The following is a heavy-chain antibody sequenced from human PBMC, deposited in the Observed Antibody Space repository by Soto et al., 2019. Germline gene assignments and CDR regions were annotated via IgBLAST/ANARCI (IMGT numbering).Heavy chain of an antibody. Sequence: QITLKESGPTLVKPTQTLTPTCTFSGFSVTDNGEGVGWIRQPPGKALEWLGLIYWNDEKTYNPSLKSRLTITKGTSTNQVVLTMINVDPVDTATYYCAHGGTAVSLYRDAFNIWGQGTTVTVSS. CDR2: IYWNDEK. D-gene: IGHD6-19*01. J-gene: IGHJ3*02. CDR3: AHGGTAVSLYRDAFNI. V-gene: IGHV2-5*01. CDR1: GFSVTDNGEG.